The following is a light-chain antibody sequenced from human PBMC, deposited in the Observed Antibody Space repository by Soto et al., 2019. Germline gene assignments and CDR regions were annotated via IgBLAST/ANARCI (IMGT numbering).Light chain of an antibody. CDR3: QQYGSWT. J-gene: IGKJ1*01. CDR1: QSISSNY. Sequence: EIVLTQSPGTLSVSPGERATLSCRASQSISSNYLAWYQQKPGQAPSLLIYGASSRATGIPDRFSGSGSETDFTLSISRLEPEASSIYYCQQYGSWTFGQGTKVEIK. V-gene: IGKV3-20*01. CDR2: GAS.